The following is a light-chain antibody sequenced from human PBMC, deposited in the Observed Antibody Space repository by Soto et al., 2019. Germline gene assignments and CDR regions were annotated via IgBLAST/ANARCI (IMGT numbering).Light chain of an antibody. V-gene: IGLV1-40*01. Sequence: HSVLTQQPSVSGAPGQRVSISCTGSSSNIGAGYDVHWYQHLPGTAPKLLIYANNNRPSGVPDRFSGSKSGTSASLAITGLQAEDEADYYCQSYDSSRSPLYVFGTGTKATVL. CDR1: SSNIGAGYD. CDR2: ANN. J-gene: IGLJ1*01. CDR3: QSYDSSRSPLYV.